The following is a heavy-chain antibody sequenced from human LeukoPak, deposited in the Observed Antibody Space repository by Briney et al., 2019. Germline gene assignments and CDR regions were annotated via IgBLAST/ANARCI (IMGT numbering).Heavy chain of an antibody. CDR1: GYTFTSYD. V-gene: IGHV1-8*01. Sequence: ASVKVSCKASGYTFTSYDFNWVRQATGQRPEWMGWMSPNSGDTGYAQKFQDRVTMTRNTSISTAYMELSSTRSDDTAVYYCARGPPNWGYDYWGPGTLVTVSS. J-gene: IGHJ4*02. CDR3: ARGPPNWGYDY. D-gene: IGHD7-27*01. CDR2: MSPNSGDT.